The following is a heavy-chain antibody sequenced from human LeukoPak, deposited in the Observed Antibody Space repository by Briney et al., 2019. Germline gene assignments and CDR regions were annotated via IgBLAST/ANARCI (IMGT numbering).Heavy chain of an antibody. J-gene: IGHJ6*03. CDR1: GYSFTRYP. V-gene: IGHV5-51*01. Sequence: GQSLNISCQASGYSFTRYPIAWVREMPEKVLGFNGVIYPGDSDTRYSPSFQGQVTISADKSITTAYLQWSSLKESETATYFCARDVGDYEYYYYMDVWGKGTMVTVSS. D-gene: IGHD4-17*01. CDR3: ARDVGDYEYYYYMDV. CDR2: IYPGDSDT.